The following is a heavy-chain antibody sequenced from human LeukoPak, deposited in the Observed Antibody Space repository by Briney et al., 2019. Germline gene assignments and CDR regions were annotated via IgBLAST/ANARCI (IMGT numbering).Heavy chain of an antibody. CDR2: IKQDGSEK. J-gene: IGHJ4*02. Sequence: GGSLRLSCAASGFTFSNYWMSWVRQAPGKGLEWVANIKQDGSEKYYVDSVKGRFTISRDNAKNSLYLQMNSLRAEDTAVYYCARDRPGDDSSGYYSGYFDYWGQGTLVTVSS. CDR1: GFTFSNYW. CDR3: ARDRPGDDSSGYYSGYFDY. V-gene: IGHV3-7*01. D-gene: IGHD3-22*01.